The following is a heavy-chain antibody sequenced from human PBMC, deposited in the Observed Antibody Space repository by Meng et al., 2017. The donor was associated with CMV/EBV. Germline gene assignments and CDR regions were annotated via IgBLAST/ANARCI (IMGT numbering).Heavy chain of an antibody. D-gene: IGHD3-3*01. Sequence: GESLKISCAASGFTFSSYWMSWVRQAPGKGLEWVANIKQDGSQTYYVDSVKGRFTLSRDNAENSVYLQMNSLRAEDTAVYYCTRGGGYFDFWNSYINPGSWFDPWGQGTLVTVSS. CDR3: TRGGGYFDFWNSYINPGSWFDP. J-gene: IGHJ5*02. CDR2: IKQDGSQT. V-gene: IGHV3-7*01. CDR1: GFTFSSYW.